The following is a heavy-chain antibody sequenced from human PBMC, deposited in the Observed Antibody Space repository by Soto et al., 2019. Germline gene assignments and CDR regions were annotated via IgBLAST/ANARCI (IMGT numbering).Heavy chain of an antibody. J-gene: IGHJ4*02. CDR3: ASAPYYDSSGHQRDVAPYYFDY. D-gene: IGHD3-22*01. Sequence: GGSLRLSCAASGFTFRSYGMHWVRQAPGKGLEWVAFISNDGSKKFYADSVKGRFTISRDNSKNTLYLQMNSLRAEDTAVYYCASAPYYDSSGHQRDVAPYYFDYWVQGT. CDR1: GFTFRSYG. CDR2: ISNDGSKK. V-gene: IGHV3-30*03.